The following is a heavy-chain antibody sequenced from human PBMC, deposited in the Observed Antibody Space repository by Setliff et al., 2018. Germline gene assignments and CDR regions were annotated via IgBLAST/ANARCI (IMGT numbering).Heavy chain of an antibody. J-gene: IGHJ4*02. CDR1: GGSISSSSYY. D-gene: IGHD7-27*01. CDR2: IYYRGST. Sequence: SETLSLTCTVSGGSISSSSYYWGWIRQPPGKGLEWIASIYYRGSTSYNSSLKSRVSISVDASKNQFSLNLNSVTAADTAVYYCATLTGDRGVDYWGQGRLVTVSS. CDR3: ATLTGDRGVDY. V-gene: IGHV4-39*01.